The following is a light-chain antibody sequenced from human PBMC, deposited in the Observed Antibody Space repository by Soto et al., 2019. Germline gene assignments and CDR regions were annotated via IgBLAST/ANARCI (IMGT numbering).Light chain of an antibody. CDR2: GAS. CDR3: QQYGSSSLT. J-gene: IGKJ4*01. CDR1: QSVSSSY. Sequence: EIVLTQSPGTLSLSPGERASLSCRASQSVSSSYLAWYQQKPGQAPRLLIYGASSRATGIPARFSGSGSGTDFTLTISGLEPEEFGVYYCQQYGSSSLTFGGRTKVEIK. V-gene: IGKV3-20*01.